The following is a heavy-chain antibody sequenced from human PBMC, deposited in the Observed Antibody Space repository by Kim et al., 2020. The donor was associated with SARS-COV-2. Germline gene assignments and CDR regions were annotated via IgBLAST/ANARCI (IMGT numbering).Heavy chain of an antibody. CDR1: GGSFSGYY. D-gene: IGHD6-13*01. CDR2: INHSGST. Sequence: SETLSLTCAVYGGSFSGYYWSWIRQPPGKGLEWIGEINHSGSTNYNPSLKSRVTISVDTSKNQFSLKLSSVTAADTAVYYCAREKGQQLVNWFDPWGQGTLVIVSS. CDR3: AREKGQQLVNWFDP. J-gene: IGHJ5*02. V-gene: IGHV4-34*01.